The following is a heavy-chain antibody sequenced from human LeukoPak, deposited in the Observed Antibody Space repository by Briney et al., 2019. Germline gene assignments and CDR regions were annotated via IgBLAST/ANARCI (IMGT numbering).Heavy chain of an antibody. D-gene: IGHD2-21*02. CDR3: ARDEAYCGGDCYRGYFQH. V-gene: IGHV4-4*07. J-gene: IGHJ1*01. Sequence: SETLSLTCTVSGASISSYYWSWIRQPAGKGLEWIGRIYTSGSTNYNPSLKSRVTMSVDTSKNQFSLKLSSVTAADTAVYYCARDEAYCGGDCYRGYFQHWGQGTLVTVSS. CDR2: IYTSGST. CDR1: GASISSYY.